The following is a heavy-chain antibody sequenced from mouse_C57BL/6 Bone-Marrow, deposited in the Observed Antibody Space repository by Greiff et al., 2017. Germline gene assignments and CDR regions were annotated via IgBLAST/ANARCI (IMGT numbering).Heavy chain of an antibody. CDR3: ARGASGYYGSSYWYFDV. D-gene: IGHD1-1*01. V-gene: IGHV1-22*01. CDR2: INPNNGGT. Sequence: EVHLVESGPELVKPGASVKMSCKASGYTFTDYNMHWVKQSHGKSLEWIGYINPNNGGTSYNQKFKGKATLTVNKSSSTAYMELRSLTSEDSAVYYCARGASGYYGSSYWYFDVWGTGTTVTVSS. CDR1: GYTFTDYN. J-gene: IGHJ1*03.